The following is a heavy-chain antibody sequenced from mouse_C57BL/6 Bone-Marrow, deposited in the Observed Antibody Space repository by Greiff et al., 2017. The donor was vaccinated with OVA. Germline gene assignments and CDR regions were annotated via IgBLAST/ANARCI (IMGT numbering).Heavy chain of an antibody. CDR1: GYAFSSYW. V-gene: IGHV1-80*01. J-gene: IGHJ3*01. CDR3: ARSNGYYAAY. Sequence: QVQLQQSGAELMKPGASVKLSCKASGYAFSSYWMNWVKQRPGKGLEWIGQIYPGDGDTNYNGKFKGKATLTVDKSSSTAYMQLSSLTSEDSAVYFCARSNGYYAAYWGQGTLVTVSA. D-gene: IGHD2-3*01. CDR2: IYPGDGDT.